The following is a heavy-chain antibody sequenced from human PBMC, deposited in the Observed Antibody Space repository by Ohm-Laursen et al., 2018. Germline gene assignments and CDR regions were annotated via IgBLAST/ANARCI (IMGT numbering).Heavy chain of an antibody. CDR3: AGNRLGSSFDN. CDR1: GGSFSGYY. D-gene: IGHD1-26*01. Sequence: GTLSLTCTVYGGSFSGYYWSWIRQPPGKGLEWIGEINHSGSTKYNPSLKSRVTISVDTSKNQISLSRRSVTAADTAIYYCAGNRLGSSFDNWGPGTVVTVSS. J-gene: IGHJ4*02. V-gene: IGHV4-34*01. CDR2: INHSGST.